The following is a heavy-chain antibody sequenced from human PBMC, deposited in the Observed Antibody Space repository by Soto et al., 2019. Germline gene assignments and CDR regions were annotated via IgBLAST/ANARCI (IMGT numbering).Heavy chain of an antibody. J-gene: IGHJ3*02. Sequence: GGSLRLSCAASGFTFSSYGMHWVRQAPGKGLEWVAVIWYDGSNKYYADSVKGRFTISRDNSKNTLYLQMNSLRAEDTAVYYCARDRPDDYGDYVLSYAFDIWGQGTMVTVSS. CDR1: GFTFSSYG. V-gene: IGHV3-33*01. CDR3: ARDRPDDYGDYVLSYAFDI. CDR2: IWYDGSNK. D-gene: IGHD4-17*01.